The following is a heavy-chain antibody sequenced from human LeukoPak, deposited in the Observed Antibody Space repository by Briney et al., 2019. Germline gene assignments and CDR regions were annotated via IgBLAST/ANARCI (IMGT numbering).Heavy chain of an antibody. CDR2: IKQDGTEK. D-gene: IGHD3-10*01. V-gene: IGHV3-7*01. J-gene: IGHJ1*01. CDR3: AKVAKYYYGSETYYFCEH. Sequence: PGGSLRLSCAASGFTFSTYWMSWVRQAPGKGLEWVANIKQDGTEKYYVDSVKGRFTISRDNAKNSLYLQMNSLRVEDTAVYYCAKVAKYYYGSETYYFCEHWGQGTPVTASS. CDR1: GFTFSTYW.